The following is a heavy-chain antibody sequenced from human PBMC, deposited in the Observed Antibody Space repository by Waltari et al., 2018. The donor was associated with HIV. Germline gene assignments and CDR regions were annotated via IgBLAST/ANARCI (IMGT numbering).Heavy chain of an antibody. D-gene: IGHD2-8*01. CDR3: ARGNGHAFDI. CDR2: IHSDGSST. J-gene: IGHJ3*02. CDR1: GFTFSSYW. V-gene: IGHV3-74*01. Sequence: EVQLVESGGGVVQPGGSLRLSCAASGFTFSSYWMHWVRQAPGKGLVWVSRIHSDGSSTSYADSVKGRFTISRDNAKNTLYLQMNSLRAEDTAVYYCARGNGHAFDIWGQGTMVTVSS.